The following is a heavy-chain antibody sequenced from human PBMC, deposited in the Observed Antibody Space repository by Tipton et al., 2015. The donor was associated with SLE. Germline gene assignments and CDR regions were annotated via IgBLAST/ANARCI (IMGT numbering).Heavy chain of an antibody. V-gene: IGHV3-33*06. D-gene: IGHD3-9*01. CDR1: GFSFSSYG. Sequence: SLRLSCEASGFSFSSYGIHWVRQAPGKGLEWVSVIWYDGSKKYYGESVKGRFTISRDDSKNTVYLQMNNVTVEDTAVYYCAKDAWLLGLSHSWHYFDFWGQGTLVTVSS. CDR3: AKDAWLLGLSHSWHYFDF. J-gene: IGHJ4*02. CDR2: IWYDGSKK.